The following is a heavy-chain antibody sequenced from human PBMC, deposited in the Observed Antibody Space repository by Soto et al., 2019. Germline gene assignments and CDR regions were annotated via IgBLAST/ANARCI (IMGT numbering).Heavy chain of an antibody. J-gene: IGHJ4*02. D-gene: IGHD6-6*01. CDR3: ARRDSTSSFNFDS. V-gene: IGHV1-2*02. CDR2: ITPNSGGT. Sequence: AASVKVSCKASGYTFTGYYMHWVRQAPGQGLEWMGWITPNSGGTNYAQKFQGRVTMTTDTSISTAYMELRSLRSDDTAVYYCARRDSTSSFNFDSWGQGTLVTVSS. CDR1: GYTFTGYY.